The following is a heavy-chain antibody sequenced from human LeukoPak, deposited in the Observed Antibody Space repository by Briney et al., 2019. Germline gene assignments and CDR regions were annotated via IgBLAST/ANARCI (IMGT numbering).Heavy chain of an antibody. Sequence: SSETLSLTCTVSGGSISSYYWSWIRQPPGKGLEWIGYIYYSGSTNYNPSLKSRVTISVDTSKNQFSLKLSSVTAADTAVYYCARLDYGGHYFDYWGQGTLVTVSS. CDR3: ARLDYGGHYFDY. CDR1: GGSISSYY. CDR2: IYYSGST. V-gene: IGHV4-59*08. J-gene: IGHJ4*02. D-gene: IGHD4-17*01.